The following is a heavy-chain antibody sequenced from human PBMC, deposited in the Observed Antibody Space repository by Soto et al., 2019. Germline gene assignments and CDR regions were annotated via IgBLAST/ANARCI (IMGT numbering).Heavy chain of an antibody. CDR2: INAGNGNT. CDR3: ARTHYDILTGSYDPYYFDY. CDR1: GYTFTSYA. V-gene: IGHV1-3*01. D-gene: IGHD3-9*01. J-gene: IGHJ4*02. Sequence: QVPLVQSGAEVKKPGASVKVSCKASGYTFTSYAMHWVRQAPGQRLEWMGWINAGNGNTKYSQKFQGRVTITRDTSASTAYMELRSLRSEDTAVYYCARTHYDILTGSYDPYYFDYWGQGTLVTVSS.